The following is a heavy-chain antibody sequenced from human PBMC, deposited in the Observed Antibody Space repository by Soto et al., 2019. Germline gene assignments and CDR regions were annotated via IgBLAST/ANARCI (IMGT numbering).Heavy chain of an antibody. V-gene: IGHV3-23*01. D-gene: IGHD4-4*01. Sequence: GGALRLSCAASGFTFSTYPMSWVRQAPGKGLEWVSGISGSGISTFYVDTVKGRFTISRDNSKNTVFLQINSLRAEDTAIYYCVKFPVITASYYYQDMDVWGQGTTVTVAS. J-gene: IGHJ6*03. CDR3: VKFPVITASYYYQDMDV. CDR1: GFTFSTYP. CDR2: ISGSGIST.